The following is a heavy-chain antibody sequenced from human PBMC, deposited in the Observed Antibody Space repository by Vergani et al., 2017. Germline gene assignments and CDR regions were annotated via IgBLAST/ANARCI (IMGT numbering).Heavy chain of an antibody. D-gene: IGHD2/OR15-2a*01. J-gene: IGHJ4*01. CDR1: GFTFNAYY. V-gene: IGHV3-11*01. CDR2: ISVSGTSI. CDR3: VKEKIDLGSYFFDS. Sequence: QEQLVESGGGLVKPGGSLRLSCEASGFTFNAYYMSWVRQAPGKGLECVSYISVSGTSIHYADSVKGRFTISRDNAKSSLSLQMHSLTAEDTAIYYCVKEKIDLGSYFFDSWGHGILVTVSS.